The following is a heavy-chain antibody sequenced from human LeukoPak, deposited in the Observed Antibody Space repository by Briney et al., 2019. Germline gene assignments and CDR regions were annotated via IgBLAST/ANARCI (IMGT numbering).Heavy chain of an antibody. J-gene: IGHJ5*02. CDR3: AKDGTVTGPGWFDP. D-gene: IGHD2-21*02. V-gene: IGHV3-23*01. CDR2: IGYSGGGT. CDR1: GFIFNNYA. Sequence: GGSLRLSCAASGFIFNNYAMSWVRQAPGKGLEWVSTIGYSGGGTYYADSVKGRFTISRDNSKNTLYLQVNSLRAEDTAVYYCAKDGTVTGPGWFDPWGQGTLVTVSS.